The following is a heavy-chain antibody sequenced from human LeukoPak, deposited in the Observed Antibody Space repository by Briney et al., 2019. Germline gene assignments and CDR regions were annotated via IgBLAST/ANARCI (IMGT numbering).Heavy chain of an antibody. CDR3: ARVHWYYYDSSGYYPFDY. CDR1: GGSISSGRYF. CDR2: IYTSGGT. J-gene: IGHJ4*02. Sequence: SETLSLTCTVSGGSISSGRYFWSWIRQPAGKGLEWIGRIYTSGGTNYNPSLKSRVTISVDTSKNQFSLKLSSVTAADTAVYYCARVHWYYYDSSGYYPFDYWGQGTLVTVSS. V-gene: IGHV4-61*02. D-gene: IGHD3-22*01.